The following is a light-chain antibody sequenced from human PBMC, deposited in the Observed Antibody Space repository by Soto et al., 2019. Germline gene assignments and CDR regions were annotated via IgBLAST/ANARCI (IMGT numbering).Light chain of an antibody. CDR1: SSDVGGYNF. J-gene: IGLJ1*01. CDR2: EVS. V-gene: IGLV2-14*01. Sequence: QSALTQPASVSGSPGQSLTISCTGTSSDVGGYNFVSWYQQHPGKAPKLLIYEVSNRPSGVSDRFSGSKSGNTASLTISGLQAEDEADYYRSSYSGSNSLYVFGTGTKVTVL. CDR3: SSYSGSNSLYV.